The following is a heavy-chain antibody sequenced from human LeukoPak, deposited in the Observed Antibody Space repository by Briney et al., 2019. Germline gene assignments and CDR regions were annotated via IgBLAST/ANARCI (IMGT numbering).Heavy chain of an antibody. Sequence: SETLSLTCTVSGGSISSYYWSWVRQPPGKGLEWIGYIYYSGSTNYNPSLKSRVTISVDTSKNQFSLKLSSVTAADTAAYYCARERTYYDSSGPYDAFDIWGQGTMVTVSS. J-gene: IGHJ3*02. D-gene: IGHD3-22*01. CDR3: ARERTYYDSSGPYDAFDI. CDR2: IYYSGST. CDR1: GGSISSYY. V-gene: IGHV4-59*01.